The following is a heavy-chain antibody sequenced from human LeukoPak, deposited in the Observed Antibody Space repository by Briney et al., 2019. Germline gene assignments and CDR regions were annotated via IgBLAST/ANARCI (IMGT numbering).Heavy chain of an antibody. CDR3: ARGIVGATYFDY. V-gene: IGHV1-46*01. Sequence: ASVKVSCKASGYTFTSYYMHWGRQAPGQGLEWMGIINRSGGSTSYAQKFQGRVTMTRDTSTSTVYMELSSLRSEDTAVYYCARGIVGATYFDYWGQGTLVIVSS. CDR2: INRSGGST. J-gene: IGHJ4*02. CDR1: GYTFTSYY. D-gene: IGHD1-26*01.